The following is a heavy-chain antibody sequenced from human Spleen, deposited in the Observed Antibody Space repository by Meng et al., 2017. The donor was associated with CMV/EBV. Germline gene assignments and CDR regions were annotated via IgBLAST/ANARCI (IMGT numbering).Heavy chain of an antibody. Sequence: GESLKISCAASGFTFSTYAMHWVRQAPGKGLEWEAVISYDGSNKYYADSVKGRFTISRDNSKNTLYLQMNSLRAEDTAVYYCARDGLVVIAIRDAFDIWGQGTMVTVSS. V-gene: IGHV3-30-3*01. J-gene: IGHJ3*02. CDR1: GFTFSTYA. CDR2: ISYDGSNK. CDR3: ARDGLVVIAIRDAFDI. D-gene: IGHD2-21*01.